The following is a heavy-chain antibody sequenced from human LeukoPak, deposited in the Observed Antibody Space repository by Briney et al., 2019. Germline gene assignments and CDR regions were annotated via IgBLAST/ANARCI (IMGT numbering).Heavy chain of an antibody. V-gene: IGHV4-31*03. CDR1: GGSISSGGYY. D-gene: IGHD3-3*01. CDR2: IYYSGST. CDR3: ARDSTIFGNYYYGMDV. Sequence: PSETLSLTCTVSGGSISSGGYYWSWIRQHPGKGLEWIGYIYYSGSTYYNPSLKSRVAISVDTSKNQFSLKLSSVTAADAAVYYCARDSTIFGNYYYGMDVWGQGTTVTVSS. J-gene: IGHJ6*02.